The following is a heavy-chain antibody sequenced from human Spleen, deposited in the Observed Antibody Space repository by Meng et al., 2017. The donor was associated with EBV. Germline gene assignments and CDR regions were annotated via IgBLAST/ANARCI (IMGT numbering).Heavy chain of an antibody. V-gene: IGHV3-30*03. Sequence: VKWWEWGGGVVQAGRSLRLSCAASGFTFSGYGMFWVRQAPGKGPEWVAILPSDGGNTYYSDSVKGRFTISRDNSKKTLYLQMDSLRVEDTAVYYCARDLSGRFDPWGQGTLVTVSS. J-gene: IGHJ5*02. CDR3: ARDLSGRFDP. CDR1: GFTFSGYG. CDR2: LPSDGGNT. D-gene: IGHD1-26*01.